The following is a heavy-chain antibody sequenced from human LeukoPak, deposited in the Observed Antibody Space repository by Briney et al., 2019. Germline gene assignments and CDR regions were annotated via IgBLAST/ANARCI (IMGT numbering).Heavy chain of an antibody. Sequence: YPGGSLRLSCAASGFTVSSNYMSWVRQAPGKGLEWVSVIYSGGSTYYADSVKGRFTISRDNSKNTLYLQMNSLRAEDTAVYYCAKGITIAGATPADYWGQGTLVTVSS. CDR3: AKGITIAGATPADY. D-gene: IGHD1-26*01. CDR2: IYSGGST. J-gene: IGHJ4*02. CDR1: GFTVSSNY. V-gene: IGHV3-53*01.